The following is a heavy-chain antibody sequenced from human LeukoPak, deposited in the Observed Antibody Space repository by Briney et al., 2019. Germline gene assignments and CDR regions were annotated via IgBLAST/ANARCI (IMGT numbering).Heavy chain of an antibody. D-gene: IGHD5-18*01. CDR3: ARNVDTAMLPIDY. CDR1: GYTFTSHG. CDR2: ISAYNGDT. J-gene: IGHJ4*02. Sequence: ASVKVSCKASGYTFTSHGISWVRQAPGQGLEWMGWISAYNGDTKYAQNLQGRVTLTTYTLTTTAYLELRSLTSDDTAVYYCARNVDTAMLPIDYWGQGTLVTVSS. V-gene: IGHV1-18*01.